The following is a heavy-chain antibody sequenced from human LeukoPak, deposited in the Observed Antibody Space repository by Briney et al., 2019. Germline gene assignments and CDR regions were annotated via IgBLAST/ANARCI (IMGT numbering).Heavy chain of an antibody. Sequence: GGSLRLSCAASGFTFSSYAMNWVRQAPGKGLEWVSAINGSGAGTYYADSVKGRFTISRDNSKNTLYLQMNSLRAEDTAVYYCAKEVSRVTTFYFDYWGQGTLVTVSS. CDR1: GFTFSSYA. CDR2: INGSGAGT. D-gene: IGHD4-17*01. V-gene: IGHV3-23*01. J-gene: IGHJ4*02. CDR3: AKEVSRVTTFYFDY.